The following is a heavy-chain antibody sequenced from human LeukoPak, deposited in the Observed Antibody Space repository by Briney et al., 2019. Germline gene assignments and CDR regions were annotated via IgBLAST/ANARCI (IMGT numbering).Heavy chain of an antibody. CDR2: ISSSSSYI. Sequence: GGSLRLSCAASGFTFSSYSMNWVRQAPGKGLEWVSSISSSSSYIYYADSVKGRFTISRHNAKNSLYLQMNSLRAEDTAVYYCARVPLGYYFDYWGQGTLVTVSS. CDR1: GFTFSSYS. D-gene: IGHD3-16*01. CDR3: ARVPLGYYFDY. J-gene: IGHJ4*02. V-gene: IGHV3-21*01.